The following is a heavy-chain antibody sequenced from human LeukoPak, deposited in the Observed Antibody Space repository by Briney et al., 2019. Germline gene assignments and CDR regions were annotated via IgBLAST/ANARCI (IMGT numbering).Heavy chain of an antibody. CDR2: IYWDDDK. J-gene: IGHJ3*02. CDR1: GFSLSTSGVG. V-gene: IGHV2-5*02. D-gene: IGHD3-22*01. Sequence: ESGPTLVNPTQTLTLTCTFSGFSLSTSGVGVGWIRQPPGKALEWLALIYWDDDKRYSPSLKSRLTITKDTSKNQVVLTMTNMDPVDTATYYCAHRQRNYDSSGYYSAFDIWGQGTMVTVSS. CDR3: AHRQRNYDSSGYYSAFDI.